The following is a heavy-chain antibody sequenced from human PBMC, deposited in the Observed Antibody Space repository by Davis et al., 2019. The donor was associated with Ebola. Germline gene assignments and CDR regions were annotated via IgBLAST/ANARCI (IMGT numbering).Heavy chain of an antibody. V-gene: IGHV3-33*01. D-gene: IGHD6-13*01. CDR1: GFTFSSYG. CDR2: IWYDGSNK. CDR3: TTRIAAAGTGTYYYYGMDV. J-gene: IGHJ6*02. Sequence: GESLKISCAASGFTFSSYGMHWVRQAPGKGLEWVAVIWYDGSNKYYADSVKGRFTISRDNSKNTAYLQMNSLKTEDTAVYYCTTRIAAAGTGTYYYYGMDVWGQGTTVTVSS.